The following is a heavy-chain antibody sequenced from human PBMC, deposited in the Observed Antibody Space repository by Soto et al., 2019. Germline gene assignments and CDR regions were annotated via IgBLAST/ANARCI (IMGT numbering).Heavy chain of an antibody. J-gene: IGHJ6*03. CDR1: GYTFTSYD. Sequence: ASVKVSCKASGYTFTSYDINWVRQATGQGLEWMGWMNPNSGNTGYAQKFQGRVTMTRNTSISTAYMELSSLRSEDTAVYYCARGPALGDHYYMDVWGKGTTVTVSS. D-gene: IGHD1-26*01. CDR2: MNPNSGNT. CDR3: ARGPALGDHYYMDV. V-gene: IGHV1-8*01.